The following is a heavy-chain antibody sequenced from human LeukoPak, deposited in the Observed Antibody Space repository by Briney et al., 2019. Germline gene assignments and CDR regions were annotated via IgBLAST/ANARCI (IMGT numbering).Heavy chain of an antibody. V-gene: IGHV3-53*01. J-gene: IGHJ4*02. CDR2: IRSGGNT. CDR1: GFSVSSNY. D-gene: IGHD5-24*01. Sequence: PGGSLRLSCAASGFSVSSNYMSWVRQAPGKGLEWVSVIRSGGNTEHADSVKGRFTISRDNSKNTLYLQMNSLRADDTAVYYCAIEFSFRDGYNHGFDNWGQGTLVTVSS. CDR3: AIEFSFRDGYNHGFDN.